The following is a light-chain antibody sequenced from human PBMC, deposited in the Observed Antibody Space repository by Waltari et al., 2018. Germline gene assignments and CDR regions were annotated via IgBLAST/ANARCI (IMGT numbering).Light chain of an antibody. CDR2: DTS. CDR1: PGAVTSGQS. Sequence: QAVVTQEPSLTVSPGGTVTLPCGSSPGAVTSGQSPSWFQQKPGQVPNTLIFDTSNKHSGTPARFSGSLLGGKAALTLSGAQPEDEAEYYCLLWYSGARWVFGGGTKLSVL. J-gene: IGLJ3*02. CDR3: LLWYSGARWV. V-gene: IGLV7-46*01.